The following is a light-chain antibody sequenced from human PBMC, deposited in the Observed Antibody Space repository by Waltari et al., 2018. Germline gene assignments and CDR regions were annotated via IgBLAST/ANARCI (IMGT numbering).Light chain of an antibody. CDR1: SSNTRSTH. Sequence: QSVLTQPPSESGTPGQRIITSCSGSSSNTRSTHVYWYQQLPGTAPKLLIYRNNQRPSEVPDRFSGSKSSTSASLAISGLRSEDEADYYCAAWDDSLSGLVVFGGGTKLTIL. CDR3: AAWDDSLSGLVV. J-gene: IGLJ2*01. CDR2: RNN. V-gene: IGLV1-47*01.